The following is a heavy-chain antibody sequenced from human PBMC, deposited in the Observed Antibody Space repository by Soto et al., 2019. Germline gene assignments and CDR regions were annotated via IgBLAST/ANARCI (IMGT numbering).Heavy chain of an antibody. CDR3: AKDGLVFGELTYSDY. V-gene: IGHV3-23*01. CDR2: LSGSGGST. CDR1: GFTFSRYA. Sequence: EVQLLESGGGLVQPGGSLRLSCAASGFTFSRYAMSWFRQAPGKGLEWVSALSGSGGSTYYADSVKGRFTISRDNSKNTLYLQMNSLRAEDTAVYYFAKDGLVFGELTYSDYWCQGTLVTVSS. J-gene: IGHJ4*02. D-gene: IGHD3-10*02.